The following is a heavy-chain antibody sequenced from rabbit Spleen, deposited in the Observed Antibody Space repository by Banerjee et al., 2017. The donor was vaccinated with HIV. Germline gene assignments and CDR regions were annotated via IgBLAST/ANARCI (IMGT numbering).Heavy chain of an antibody. J-gene: IGHJ3*01. CDR3: ARDLPDIIGWNFGF. CDR1: GFSFGDRDV. CDR2: INAATGKP. D-gene: IGHD1-1*01. Sequence: QEQLVESGGGLVQPTGSLTLTCKASGFSFGDRDVMCWVRQAPGKGLEWIACINAATGKPVYATWAKGRFTISRASSTTVFLQMTSLTAADTATYFCARDLPDIIGWNFGFWGPGTLVTVS. V-gene: IGHV1S45*01.